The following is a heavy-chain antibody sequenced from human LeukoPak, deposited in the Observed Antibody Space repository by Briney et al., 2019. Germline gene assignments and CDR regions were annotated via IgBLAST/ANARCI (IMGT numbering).Heavy chain of an antibody. V-gene: IGHV3-30*03. CDR2: ISYDGSNK. Sequence: GRSLRLSCAASGFTFSSYGMHWVRQAPGKGLEWVAVISYDGSNKYYADSVKGRFTISRDNSKNTLYLQMNSLRAEDTAVYYCARVLEWLSYYYFDYWGQGTLVTVSS. CDR3: ARVLEWLSYYYFDY. CDR1: GFTFSSYG. J-gene: IGHJ4*02. D-gene: IGHD3-3*01.